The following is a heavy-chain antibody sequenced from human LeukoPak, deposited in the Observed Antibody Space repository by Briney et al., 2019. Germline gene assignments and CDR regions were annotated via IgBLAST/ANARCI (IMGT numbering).Heavy chain of an antibody. V-gene: IGHV4-59*08. CDR1: GGSISSYY. CDR3: ARTNPSFDY. J-gene: IGHJ4*02. CDR2: IFYSGST. Sequence: SETLSLTCTVSGGSISSYYWSWIRQPPGKGLEWIGYIFYSGSTNYNTSLKSRVTISVDTSKNQVSLKLRSVTAADTAVYYCARTNPSFDYWGQGTLVTVSS.